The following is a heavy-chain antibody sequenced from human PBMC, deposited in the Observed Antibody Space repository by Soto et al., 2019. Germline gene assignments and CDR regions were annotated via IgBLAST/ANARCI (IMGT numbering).Heavy chain of an antibody. CDR2: ISGSGGST. CDR3: AKVFGIRGSGRTDAFDI. J-gene: IGHJ3*02. D-gene: IGHD3-10*01. Sequence: GGSLRLSCAASGFTFSSYAMSWVRQAPGKGLEWVSAISGSGGSTYYADSVKGRYTISRDNSKNTLNLQMNSLRAEDRAVYYCAKVFGIRGSGRTDAFDIWGQGTMVTVSS. CDR1: GFTFSSYA. V-gene: IGHV3-23*01.